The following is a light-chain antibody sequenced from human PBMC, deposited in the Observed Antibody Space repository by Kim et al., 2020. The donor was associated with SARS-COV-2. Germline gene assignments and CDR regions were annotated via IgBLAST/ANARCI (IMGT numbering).Light chain of an antibody. Sequence: ASVGDRVTITCRASQDVSTWLAWYQQRPGKAPNLLIYSASSLQSGVPSRFSGSGSGTYFTLTITSLQPEDFATYYCQQANIFPRTFGQGTKVDIK. CDR3: QQANIFPRT. V-gene: IGKV1-12*01. J-gene: IGKJ1*01. CDR2: SAS. CDR1: QDVSTW.